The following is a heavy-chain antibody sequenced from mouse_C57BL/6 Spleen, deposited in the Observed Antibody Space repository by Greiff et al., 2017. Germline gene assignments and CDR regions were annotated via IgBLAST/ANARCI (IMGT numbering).Heavy chain of an antibody. D-gene: IGHD2-4*01. CDR2: IDPEDGET. Sequence: VQLQQSGAELVKPGASVKLSCTASGFNIKDYYMHWVKQRTEQGLEWIGRIDPEDGETKNAPKFQGKATITADTSSNTAYLQLSSLTSEDTAVYYCARSGDYEGDYWGQGTSVTVSS. V-gene: IGHV14-2*01. J-gene: IGHJ4*01. CDR3: ARSGDYEGDY. CDR1: GFNIKDYY.